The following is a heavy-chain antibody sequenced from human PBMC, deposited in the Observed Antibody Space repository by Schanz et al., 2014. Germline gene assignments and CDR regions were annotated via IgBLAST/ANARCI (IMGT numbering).Heavy chain of an antibody. D-gene: IGHD2-15*01. Sequence: EVQLVESGGSLVQPGGSLRLSCAASGFTFSDYAMSWVRQAPGKGLEWVSTIASGSSHTFYADSVTGRFTISGDNSKNTLFLQMNILRVDDTAEYYCARDSGSSSPGFDFDYWGQGTLVTVSS. CDR1: GFTFSDYA. V-gene: IGHV3-23*04. CDR2: IASGSSHT. J-gene: IGHJ4*02. CDR3: ARDSGSSSPGFDFDY.